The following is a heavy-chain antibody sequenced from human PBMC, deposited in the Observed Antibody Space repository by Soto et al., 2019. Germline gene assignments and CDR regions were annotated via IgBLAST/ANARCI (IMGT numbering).Heavy chain of an antibody. V-gene: IGHV4-59*01. D-gene: IGHD1-7*01. CDR2: IYYSGST. Sequence: SESLSLTCTVSGGSISSDYGSWIRQPPGKGLEWIGYIYYSGSTNYNPSLKSRVTISVDTSKNQFSLKLSSVTAADTAVYYCASQTTLYYYGMDVWGQGTTVTVSS. CDR1: GGSISSDY. CDR3: ASQTTLYYYGMDV. J-gene: IGHJ6*02.